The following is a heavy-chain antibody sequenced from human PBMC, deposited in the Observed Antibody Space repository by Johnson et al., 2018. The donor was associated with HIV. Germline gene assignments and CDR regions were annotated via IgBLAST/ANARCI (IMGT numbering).Heavy chain of an antibody. V-gene: IGHV3-66*01. CDR3: ASPLEAAAGPMDAFDI. D-gene: IGHD6-13*01. CDR1: GFTVSSNY. CDR2: IYSGGST. J-gene: IGHJ3*02. Sequence: VQLVESGGGLVQPGGSLRLSCAASGFTVSSNYMSWVRQAPGQGLEWVSVIYSGGSTYYADSVKGSFTISRDNSKNTLYLQMNSLRAEDTAVYYCASPLEAAAGPMDAFDIWGQGTMVTVSS.